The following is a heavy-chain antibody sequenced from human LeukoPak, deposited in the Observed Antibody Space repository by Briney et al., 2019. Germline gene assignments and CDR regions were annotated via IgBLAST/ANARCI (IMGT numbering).Heavy chain of an antibody. CDR1: GFTVTSKY. V-gene: IGHV3-66*01. J-gene: IGHJ4*02. CDR2: VYSGGGT. D-gene: IGHD2/OR15-2a*01. CDR3: ARDLEDYPVLSY. Sequence: PGPSLRPACALAGFTVTSKYIASVRQAPGKGLVWVSAVYSGGGTYYADSVRNRFIISRDKSETTLHLQMNNVRVDDTAVYYCARDLEDYPVLSYWRQGTVVSVPS.